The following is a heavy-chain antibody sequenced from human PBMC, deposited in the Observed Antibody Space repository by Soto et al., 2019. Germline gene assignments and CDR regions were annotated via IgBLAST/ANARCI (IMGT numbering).Heavy chain of an antibody. V-gene: IGHV3-30*18. D-gene: IGHD6-19*01. CDR1: GFTFSRYG. J-gene: IGHJ4*02. CDR2: ISYDGGEK. Sequence: PGGSLRLSCAVSGFTFSRYGMLWVRQAPGKGLEWLAVISYDGGEKNYLDAVKGRFTISRDNSKNTLYPQMNSLRPDDTALYYCAKGGGAENGWFLDHWGQGTPVTVYS. CDR3: AKGGGAENGWFLDH.